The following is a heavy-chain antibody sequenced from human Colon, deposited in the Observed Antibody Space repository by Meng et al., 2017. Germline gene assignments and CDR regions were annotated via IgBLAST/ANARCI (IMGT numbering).Heavy chain of an antibody. J-gene: IGHJ4*02. CDR2: INHAGTA. CDR3: ANIRDRSFSDS. V-gene: IGHV4-34*02. CDR1: GESVSTFY. Sequence: QVQLQQGGAGLLKPSETLSLTCAVYGESVSTFYWAWIRQSPGKGLEWIGEINHAGTAYYNPSLKSRVTLSIDTSRNQFSLNLRSVTAADTAVYYCANIRDRSFSDSWGQGTLVTVSS. D-gene: IGHD1-26*01.